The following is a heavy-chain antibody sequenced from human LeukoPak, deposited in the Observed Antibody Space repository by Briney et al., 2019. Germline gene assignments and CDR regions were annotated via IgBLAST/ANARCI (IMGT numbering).Heavy chain of an antibody. V-gene: IGHV3-7*01. J-gene: IGHJ6*02. CDR1: GFAFSGYW. CDR3: ARERIDSNTFMYGMDV. CDR2: INQDGSET. D-gene: IGHD2-15*01. Sequence: GGSLRLSCAASGFAFSGYWMSWVRQAPGKGLEWVANINQDGSETYYVDSVKGRFTISRDNTKNSLYLQMNSLRAEDTAVYYCARERIDSNTFMYGMDVWGQGTTVTVSS.